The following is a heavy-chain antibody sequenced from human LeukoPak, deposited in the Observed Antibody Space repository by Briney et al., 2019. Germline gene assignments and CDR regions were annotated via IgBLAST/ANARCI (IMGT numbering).Heavy chain of an antibody. CDR1: GYSFTNYW. J-gene: IGHJ4*02. Sequence: GGSPQISCKDSGYSFTNYWIVWVRQMPGKGLEWMGIIYPSDSDTRYSPSFQGQVTISADKSISTAYLQWNSLKASDTAMYYCARRHKRGAYRYAVDYWGQGTLVTVSS. CDR2: IYPSDSDT. V-gene: IGHV5-51*01. CDR3: ARRHKRGAYRYAVDY. D-gene: IGHD5-18*01.